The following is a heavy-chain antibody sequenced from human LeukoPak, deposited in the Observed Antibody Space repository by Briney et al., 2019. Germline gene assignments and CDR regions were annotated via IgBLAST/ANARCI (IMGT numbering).Heavy chain of an antibody. CDR1: GFTFNTYS. CDR3: ARGNWAFDY. Sequence: PGGSLRLSCAASGFTFNTYSMNWVRQAPGKGLEWVSYISSGSSTIYYADSVKGRFTISRDNAKNSLYLQMSSLRDEDATVYYCARGNWAFDYWGQGTLVTVSS. J-gene: IGHJ4*02. V-gene: IGHV3-48*02. D-gene: IGHD7-27*01. CDR2: ISSGSSTI.